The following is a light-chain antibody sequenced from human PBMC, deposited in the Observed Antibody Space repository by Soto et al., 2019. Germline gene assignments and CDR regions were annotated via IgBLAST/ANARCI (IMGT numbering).Light chain of an antibody. J-gene: IGKJ5*01. CDR3: QQYGSSPAIT. V-gene: IGKV3-20*01. CDR2: GAS. Sequence: EIVLTHSPGTLSLSPGERATLSCRASQSVSSSYLAWYQQKPGQAPRLLIYGASSRATGNPDRFSGSGSGTDFTLTISRLEPEDFAVYYCQQYGSSPAITFGQGTRLEIK. CDR1: QSVSSSY.